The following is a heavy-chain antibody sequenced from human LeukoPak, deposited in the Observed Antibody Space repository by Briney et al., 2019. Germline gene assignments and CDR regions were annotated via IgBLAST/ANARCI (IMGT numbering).Heavy chain of an antibody. CDR3: ARGVCSGGSCYQNWFDP. CDR1: GGTFSSYA. CDR2: IIPIFCTA. Sequence: SVKVSCKASGGTFSSYAISWVRQAPGQRLEWMGRIIPIFCTANYVQKFQGRVTITTDESTSTAYMELSSLRSEDTAVYYCARGVCSGGSCYQNWFDPWGQGTLVTVSS. V-gene: IGHV1-69*05. J-gene: IGHJ5*02. D-gene: IGHD2-15*01.